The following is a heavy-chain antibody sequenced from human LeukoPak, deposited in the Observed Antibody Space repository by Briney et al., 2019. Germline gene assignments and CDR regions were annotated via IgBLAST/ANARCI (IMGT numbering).Heavy chain of an antibody. CDR1: GYTLTELS. J-gene: IGHJ4*02. Sequence: ASVKVSCKVSGYTLTELSMHWVRQAPGQGLEWMGWISAYSGDTNYPQKLQGRVTMTTDTSTSTVYMELRSLRSADTAVYYCARNSQWPAYGDSPFDYWGQGTQVSVSS. V-gene: IGHV1-18*01. CDR2: ISAYSGDT. CDR3: ARNSQWPAYGDSPFDY. D-gene: IGHD4-17*01.